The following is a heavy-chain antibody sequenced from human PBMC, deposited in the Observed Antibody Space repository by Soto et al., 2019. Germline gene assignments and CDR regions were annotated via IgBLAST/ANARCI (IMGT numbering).Heavy chain of an antibody. J-gene: IGHJ4*02. CDR2: ISDYNGNT. D-gene: IGHD2-2*02. V-gene: IGHV1-18*01. CDR3: ARVGAAINYFDY. Sequence: ASVKVSCKASGYTFSSYVISWVRQAPGQGLEWMGWISDYNGNTNYAQKLQGRVTMTTDTSTSTAYMELRSLRSDDTAVYYCARVGAAINYFDYWGQGTQVSVSS. CDR1: GYTFSSYV.